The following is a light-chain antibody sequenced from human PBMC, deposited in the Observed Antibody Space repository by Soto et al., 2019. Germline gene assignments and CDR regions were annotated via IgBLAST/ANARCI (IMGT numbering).Light chain of an antibody. CDR3: LQYSSHSWT. V-gene: IGKV1-5*01. CDR2: DAS. CDR1: QSISSY. J-gene: IGKJ1*01. Sequence: DIQMTQSPSSLSASVGDRVTSTCRASQSISSYLNWYQQKPGKAPELLIFDASNLKSGVSSRFSGSGAGTEFTLTISRLQPDDVATYYCLQYSSHSWTFGQGTKVDI.